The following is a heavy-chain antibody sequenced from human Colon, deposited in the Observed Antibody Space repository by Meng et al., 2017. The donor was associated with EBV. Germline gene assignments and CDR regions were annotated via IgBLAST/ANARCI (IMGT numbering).Heavy chain of an antibody. D-gene: IGHD5-18*01. CDR2: IYYSGST. CDR3: ARVGWRQWSFDL. CDR1: GGSISSGDYY. J-gene: IGHJ2*01. Sequence: ARLEESGPGLVTPSQTLSLTCPVSGGSISSGDYYWRWIRQPPGKGLELIGHIYYSGSTSYNPSLKSRVTISVDTSNNQFSLKLSSVTAADTAVYYCARVGWRQWSFDLWGRGTLVTVSS. V-gene: IGHV4-30-4*01.